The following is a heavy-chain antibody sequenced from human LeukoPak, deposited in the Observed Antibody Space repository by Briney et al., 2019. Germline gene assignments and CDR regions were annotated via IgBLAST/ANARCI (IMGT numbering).Heavy chain of an antibody. CDR1: GSTFRNAG. J-gene: IGHJ4*02. CDR2: IWYDGSQK. V-gene: IGHV3-33*01. Sequence: GGSLRLSCAVSGSTFRNAGMHWVRQAPGKGLEWVAVIWYDGSQKYYADSVKGRFTISRDNSKNMLYLHMNSLRAEDTAVYFCARDRGDYNHNFDYWGQGTLVTVSS. CDR3: ARDRGDYNHNFDY. D-gene: IGHD4-17*01.